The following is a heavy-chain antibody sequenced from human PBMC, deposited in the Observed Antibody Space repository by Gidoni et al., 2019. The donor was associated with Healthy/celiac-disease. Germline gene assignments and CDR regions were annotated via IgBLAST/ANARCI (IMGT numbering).Heavy chain of an antibody. Sequence: EVQLVESGGGLVKPGGSLRLSCAASGSTFSRYSMNWVRQAPGKGLESVSSISSSSSYIYYADSVKGRFTISRDNAKNSLYLQMNSLRAEDTAVYYCARMPHPAVAARPLDYWGQGTLVTVSS. J-gene: IGHJ4*02. CDR3: ARMPHPAVAARPLDY. V-gene: IGHV3-21*01. CDR2: ISSSSSYI. CDR1: GSTFSRYS. D-gene: IGHD6-6*01.